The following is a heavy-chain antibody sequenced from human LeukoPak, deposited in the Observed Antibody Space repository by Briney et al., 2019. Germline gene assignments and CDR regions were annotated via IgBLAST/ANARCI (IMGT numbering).Heavy chain of an antibody. D-gene: IGHD5-18*01. CDR1: GFTFSSYA. CDR2: ISYDGSNK. CDR3: ERVGGYGPYYFDY. J-gene: IGHJ4*02. Sequence: GGSLRLSCAGSGFTFSSYAMHRVRRAPGKGLEWVAVISYDGSNKFYADSVKGRFTISRDNSKNTLYLQMNSLRAEDTAVYYCERVGGYGPYYFDYWGQGTLVTVSS. V-gene: IGHV3-30*04.